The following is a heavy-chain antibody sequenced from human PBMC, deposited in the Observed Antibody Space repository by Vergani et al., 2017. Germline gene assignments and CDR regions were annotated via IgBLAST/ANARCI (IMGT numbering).Heavy chain of an antibody. CDR1: GFTFSSYG. CDR2: IWYDGSNK. Sequence: QVQLVESGGGVVQPGRSLRLSCAASGFTFSSYGMHWVRQAPGKGLEWVAVIWYDGSNKYDADSVKGRFTISRDNSKNTLYLQMNSLRAEDTAVYYCAKDRYSSGWSYFDYWGQGTLVTVSS. D-gene: IGHD6-19*01. CDR3: AKDRYSSGWSYFDY. V-gene: IGHV3-33*06. J-gene: IGHJ4*02.